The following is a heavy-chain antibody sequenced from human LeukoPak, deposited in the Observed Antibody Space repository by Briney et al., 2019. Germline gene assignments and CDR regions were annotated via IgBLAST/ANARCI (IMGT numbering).Heavy chain of an antibody. D-gene: IGHD3-10*01. CDR1: GFTFSSYA. Sequence: PGGSLRLSCAASGFTFSSYAMSWVRQAPGKGLEWVSAISGSGGSTYYADSVKGRFTISRDNSKNTLYLQMNSLRAEDTAVYYCAKDYRITMVRGVSDAEYFQHWGQGTLVTVSS. CDR3: AKDYRITMVRGVSDAEYFQH. CDR2: ISGSGGST. J-gene: IGHJ1*01. V-gene: IGHV3-23*01.